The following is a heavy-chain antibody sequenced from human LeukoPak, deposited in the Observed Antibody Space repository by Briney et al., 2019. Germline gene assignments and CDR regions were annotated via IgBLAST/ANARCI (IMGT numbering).Heavy chain of an antibody. Sequence: GESLKISCKVSGYSFSDNWIGWVRQMPGEGLEWMGIISPGDSQTRYSPSFQGQVTFSFDKTISTAYLQWSSLKASDTAMYFCVRLVSGSWGENYDFWGQRTLVTVSS. CDR1: GYSFSDNW. CDR2: ISPGDSQT. D-gene: IGHD3-16*01. J-gene: IGHJ4*02. CDR3: VRLVSGSWGENYDF. V-gene: IGHV5-51*01.